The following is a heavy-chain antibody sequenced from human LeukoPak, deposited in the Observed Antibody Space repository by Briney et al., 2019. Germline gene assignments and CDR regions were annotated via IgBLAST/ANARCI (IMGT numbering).Heavy chain of an antibody. Sequence: SETLSLTCAVYGGSFSGYYWSWIRQPPGKGLEWIGEITHSGSTNYNPSLKSRVTISVDTSKNQFSLNLSSVTAADTAVYFCARGPPTDYYDSSGFYYVFDYWGQGTLVTVSS. D-gene: IGHD3-22*01. CDR1: GGSFSGYY. CDR3: ARGPPTDYYDSSGFYYVFDY. J-gene: IGHJ4*02. V-gene: IGHV4-34*01. CDR2: ITHSGST.